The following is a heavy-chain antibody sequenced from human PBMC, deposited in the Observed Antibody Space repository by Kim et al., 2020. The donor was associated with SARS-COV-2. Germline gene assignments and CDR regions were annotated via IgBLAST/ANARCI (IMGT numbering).Heavy chain of an antibody. CDR2: IYYSGST. J-gene: IGHJ5*02. Sequence: SETLSLTCTVSGGSISSYYWSWIRQPPGKGLEWIGYIYYSGSTNYNPSLKSRVTISVDTSKNQFSLKLSSVTAADTAVYYCARSRGYSGYDSIWWWFDPWGQGTLVTVSS. CDR3: ARSRGYSGYDSIWWWFDP. V-gene: IGHV4-59*01. D-gene: IGHD5-12*01. CDR1: GGSISSYY.